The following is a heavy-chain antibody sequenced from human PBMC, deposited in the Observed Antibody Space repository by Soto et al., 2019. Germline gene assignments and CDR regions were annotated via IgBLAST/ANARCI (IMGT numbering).Heavy chain of an antibody. J-gene: IGHJ6*02. CDR1: GFTVSSNY. D-gene: IGHD4-17*01. CDR3: ARDTVRGMDV. V-gene: IGHV3-66*01. CDR2: IYSGGST. Sequence: EVQLVESGGGLVQPGGSLRLSCAASGFTVSSNYMSWVRQAPGKGLEWVSVIYSGGSTYYADSVKGRFTISRDNSKNTRYLQRNSLRAEDTGGYYCARDTVRGMDVWGQGTTVSVSS.